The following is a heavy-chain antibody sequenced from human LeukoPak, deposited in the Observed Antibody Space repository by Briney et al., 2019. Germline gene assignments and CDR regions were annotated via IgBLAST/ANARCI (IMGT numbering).Heavy chain of an antibody. CDR3: ARTGGDYYYYMDV. J-gene: IGHJ6*03. CDR2: IIPILGTA. CDR1: GGTFSSYA. Sequence: ASVKVSCKASGGTFSSYAISWVRQAPGQGLEWMGRIIPILGTANYAQKFQGRVTITTDESTSTAYMELSSLRSEDTAVYYCARTGGDYYYYMDVWGKGTTVTVSS. V-gene: IGHV1-69*11. D-gene: IGHD1-1*01.